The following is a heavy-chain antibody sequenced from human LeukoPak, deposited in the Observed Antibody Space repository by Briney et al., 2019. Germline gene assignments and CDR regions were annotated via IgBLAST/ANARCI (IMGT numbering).Heavy chain of an antibody. D-gene: IGHD2-15*01. CDR3: VRDPILGYPDYFDS. V-gene: IGHV3-30*02. Sequence: PGGSLRLSCAASGFTFSSYSMNWVRQAPGKGLEWVAFIRYDGSNKYYADSVKGRFTIPRDNSKNTVYLQMNSLRVEDTAVYYCVRDPILGYPDYFDSWGQGTLVTVSS. CDR2: IRYDGSNK. CDR1: GFTFSSYS. J-gene: IGHJ4*02.